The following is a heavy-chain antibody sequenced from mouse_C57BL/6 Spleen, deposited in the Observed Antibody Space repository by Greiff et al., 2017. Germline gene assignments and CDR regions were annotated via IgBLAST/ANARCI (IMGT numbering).Heavy chain of an antibody. CDR2: IDPSDSYT. CDR3: ARRSDYDGFAY. CDR1: GYTFTSYW. D-gene: IGHD2-4*01. J-gene: IGHJ3*01. V-gene: IGHV1-69*01. Sequence: QVQLQQSGAELVMPGASVKLSCKASGYTFTSYWMHWVKQRPGQGLEWIGEIDPSDSYTNYNQKFKGKSTLTVDKSSSTAYMQLSSLTSEDSAVYYCARRSDYDGFAYWGQGTLVTVSA.